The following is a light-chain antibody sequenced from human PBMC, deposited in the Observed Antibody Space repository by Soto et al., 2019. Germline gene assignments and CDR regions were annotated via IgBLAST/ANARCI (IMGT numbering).Light chain of an antibody. Sequence: QPVLTQPASVSGSPGQSITISCTGTSSDVGTYNYVSWYQQPPGKAPKLIIYDVSNRPSGVSNRFSGSKSGNTASLSISGLQAEDEADYYCSSYISSGTLVFGGGTKLTVL. CDR2: DVS. V-gene: IGLV2-14*01. J-gene: IGLJ3*02. CDR1: SSDVGTYNY. CDR3: SSYISSGTLV.